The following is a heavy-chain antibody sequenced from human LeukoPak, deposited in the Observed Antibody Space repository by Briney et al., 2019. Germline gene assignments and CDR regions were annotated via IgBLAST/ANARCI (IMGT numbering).Heavy chain of an antibody. V-gene: IGHV4-61*02. CDR2: IYTSGST. CDR3: VLERRYFDY. J-gene: IGHJ4*02. D-gene: IGHD1-1*01. CDR1: GGSISSGSYY. Sequence: SQTLSLTCTVSGGSISSGSYYWSWIRQPAGKGLEWIGRIYTSGSTNYNPSLKSRVTISVDTSKNQFSLKLSSVTAADTAVHYCVLERRYFDYWGQGTLVTVSS.